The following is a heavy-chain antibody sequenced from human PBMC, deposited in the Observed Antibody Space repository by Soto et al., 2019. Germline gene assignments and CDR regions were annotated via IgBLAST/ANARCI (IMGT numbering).Heavy chain of an antibody. V-gene: IGHV3-30*18. CDR1: GFTFSSYG. Sequence: GGSLRLSCAASGFTFSSYGMHWVRQAPGKGLEWVAVISYDGSNKYYADSVKGRFTISRDNSKNTLYLQMNSLRAEDTAVYYCAKSIAADQYGMDVCGQATTATVSS. J-gene: IGHJ6*02. D-gene: IGHD6-13*01. CDR2: ISYDGSNK. CDR3: AKSIAADQYGMDV.